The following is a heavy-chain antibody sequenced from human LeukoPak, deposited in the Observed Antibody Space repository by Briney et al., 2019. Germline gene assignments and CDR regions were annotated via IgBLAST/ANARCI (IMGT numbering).Heavy chain of an antibody. CDR3: ARMRVVWDLDDAFDI. Sequence: GGSLRLSCAASGFSFDDYGMNWVRQAPGKGLEWVSGINWNGGTTVYAESVKGRLTISRDNAKNSLYLQMNSLRAEDTALYYCARMRVVWDLDDAFDIWGQGTMVTVSS. D-gene: IGHD1-26*01. CDR1: GFSFDDYG. J-gene: IGHJ3*02. V-gene: IGHV3-20*04. CDR2: INWNGGTT.